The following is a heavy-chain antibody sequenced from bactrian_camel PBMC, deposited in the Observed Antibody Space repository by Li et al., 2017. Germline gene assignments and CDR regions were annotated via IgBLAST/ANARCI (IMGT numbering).Heavy chain of an antibody. CDR2: IYTDGGSP. D-gene: IGHD7*01. V-gene: IGHV3S54*01. Sequence: VQLVESGGGSVQAGGSLRLSCDADSGLDRRCLAWFRQAPGKERERVAPIYTDGGSPDYADSVKGRFAISQDNAKTTLYLRMNNLKPEDSARYYCAAAERCTGGYLSQYINWGQGTQVTVS. CDR3: AAAERCTGGYLSQYIN. CDR1: SGLDRRC. J-gene: IGHJ4*01.